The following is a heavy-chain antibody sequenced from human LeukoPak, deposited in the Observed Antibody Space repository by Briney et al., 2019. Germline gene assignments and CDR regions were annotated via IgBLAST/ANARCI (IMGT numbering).Heavy chain of an antibody. CDR2: ISGSSGST. D-gene: IGHD3-22*01. CDR3: AKGYYYDSSVTREAFDI. V-gene: IGHV3-23*01. CDR1: GFTFSSYA. J-gene: IGHJ3*02. Sequence: GGSLRLSCAASGFTFSSYAMSWVRQAPGKGLEWVSGISGSSGSTYYADSVKGRFTISRDNSKNTLYPQMNSLRAEDTAVYYCAKGYYYDSSVTREAFDIWGQGTMVTVSS.